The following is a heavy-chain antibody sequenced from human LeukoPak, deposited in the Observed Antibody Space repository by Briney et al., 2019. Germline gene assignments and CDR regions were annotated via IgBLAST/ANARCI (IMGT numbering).Heavy chain of an antibody. CDR1: GGSFSGYY. CDR3: ARDPQWLVHSTIGYYYGMDV. CDR2: INHSGST. V-gene: IGHV4-34*01. D-gene: IGHD6-19*01. Sequence: SETLSLTCAVYGGSFSGYYWSWIRQPPGKGLEWIGEINHSGSTNYNPSLKSRVTISVDTSKNQFSLKLSSVTAADTAVYYCARDPQWLVHSTIGYYYGMDVWGQGTTVTVSS. J-gene: IGHJ6*02.